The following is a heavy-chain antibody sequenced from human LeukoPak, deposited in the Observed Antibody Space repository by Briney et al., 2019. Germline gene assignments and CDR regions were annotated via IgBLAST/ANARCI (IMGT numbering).Heavy chain of an antibody. CDR3: ARVRGWYVYYFDY. V-gene: IGHV4-38-2*02. Sequence: ETLSLTCTVSGGSISSYYWSWIRQHPGKGLQCIGSIYHSGSTYYNPSLKSRVTISVDTSKIQFSLKLSSVTAADTAVYYCARVRGWYVYYFDYWGQGTLVTVSS. CDR2: IYHSGST. J-gene: IGHJ4*02. CDR1: GGSISSYY. D-gene: IGHD6-19*01.